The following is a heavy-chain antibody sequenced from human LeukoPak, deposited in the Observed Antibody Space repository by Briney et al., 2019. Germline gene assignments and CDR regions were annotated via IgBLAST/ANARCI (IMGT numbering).Heavy chain of an antibody. Sequence: GGSLRLSCAASGFTFSNYAMTWVRQAPGKGLEWVSGISGSGSSTYYADSVKGRFTLSRDYPKNTLYLQMNSLRAEDTAVYYCARDRGFYDSSPPDWGQGTLVTVSS. J-gene: IGHJ4*02. CDR3: ARDRGFYDSSPPD. V-gene: IGHV3-23*01. CDR2: ISGSGSST. D-gene: IGHD3-22*01. CDR1: GFTFSNYA.